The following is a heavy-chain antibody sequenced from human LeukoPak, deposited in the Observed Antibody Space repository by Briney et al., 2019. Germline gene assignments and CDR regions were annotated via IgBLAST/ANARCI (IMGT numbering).Heavy chain of an antibody. CDR1: GYTFTNYA. J-gene: IGHJ4*02. CDR3: ASHWSLGTTFVAY. Sequence: ASVKVSCKASGYTFTNYAMNWVRQAPGQGLEWMGWINTNTGNPTYAQGFTGRFVFSLDTSVSATYLQISSLQVEDAAVYYCASHWSLGTTFVAYWGQGTLVTVSS. D-gene: IGHD1-7*01. V-gene: IGHV7-4-1*02. CDR2: INTNTGNP.